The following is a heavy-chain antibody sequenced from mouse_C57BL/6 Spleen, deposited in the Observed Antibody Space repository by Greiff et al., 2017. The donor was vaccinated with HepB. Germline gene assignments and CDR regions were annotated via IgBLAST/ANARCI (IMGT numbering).Heavy chain of an antibody. CDR1: GFTFSSYA. Sequence: EVKLVESGGGLVKPGGSLKLSCAASGFTFSSYAMSWVRQTPEKRLEWVATISDGGSYTYYPDNVKGRFTISRDNAKNNLYLQMSHLKSEDTAMYYCARDRGDYAPFDYWGQGTTLTVSS. CDR3: ARDRGDYAPFDY. V-gene: IGHV5-4*01. D-gene: IGHD2-4*01. CDR2: ISDGGSYT. J-gene: IGHJ2*01.